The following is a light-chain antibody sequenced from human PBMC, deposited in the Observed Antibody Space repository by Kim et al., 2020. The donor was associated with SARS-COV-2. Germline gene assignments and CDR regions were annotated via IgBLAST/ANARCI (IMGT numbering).Light chain of an antibody. CDR3: QQYSHWPLT. J-gene: IGKJ4*01. CDR1: QSVSSN. Sequence: EIVMTQSPATLSVSPGERATLSCRASQSVSSNLAWYQQKPGQAPRLLIYGASTRATGIPGRFSGSGSGTEFTLTISSLQSEDFAVYYCQQYSHWPLTFGGGTELDIK. CDR2: GAS. V-gene: IGKV3-15*01.